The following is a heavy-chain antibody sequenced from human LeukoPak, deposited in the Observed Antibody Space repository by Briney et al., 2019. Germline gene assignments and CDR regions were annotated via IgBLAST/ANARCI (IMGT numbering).Heavy chain of an antibody. CDR1: GFTFSSYA. CDR3: AGEPTVTTGGLDY. Sequence: PGGSLRLPCAASGFTFSSYAMHWVRQAPGKGLEWVAVISYDGSNKYYADSVKGRFTISRDNSKNTPYLQMNSLRAEDTAVYYCAGEPTVTTGGLDYWGQGTLVTVSS. V-gene: IGHV3-30-3*01. J-gene: IGHJ4*02. CDR2: ISYDGSNK. D-gene: IGHD4-17*01.